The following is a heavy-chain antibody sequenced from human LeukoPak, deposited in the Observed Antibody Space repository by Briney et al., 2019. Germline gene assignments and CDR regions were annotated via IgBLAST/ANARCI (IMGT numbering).Heavy chain of an antibody. CDR1: GGSISSGGYY. CDR3: ASSPSSWYENWFDP. V-gene: IGHV4-31*03. J-gene: IGHJ5*02. D-gene: IGHD6-13*01. CDR2: IYYSGST. Sequence: PSETLSLTCTVSGGSISSGGYYWSWIRQHPGKGLEWIGYIYYSGSTYYNPSLKSRVTIPVDTSKNQFSLKLSSVTPEDTAVYYCASSPSSWYENWFDPWGQGTLVTVSS.